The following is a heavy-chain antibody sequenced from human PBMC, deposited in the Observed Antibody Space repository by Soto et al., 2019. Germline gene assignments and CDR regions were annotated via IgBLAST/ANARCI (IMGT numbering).Heavy chain of an antibody. CDR2: IYYSGTT. V-gene: IGHV4-39*01. CDR1: GGSISSSSYY. J-gene: IGHJ4*02. CDR3: ATFLGSAYYHFDH. D-gene: IGHD3-3*01. Sequence: SETLSLTCTVSGGSISSSSYYWGWIRQPPGKGLEGIGSIYYSGTTYYSPSLKSRLTISVDTSKSQFSLKLTSVTAADTAVYFCATFLGSAYYHFDHWGPGTLVTVSS.